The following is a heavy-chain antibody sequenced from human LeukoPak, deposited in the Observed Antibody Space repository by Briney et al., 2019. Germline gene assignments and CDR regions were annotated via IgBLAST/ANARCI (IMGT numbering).Heavy chain of an antibody. D-gene: IGHD6-13*01. V-gene: IGHV1-69*06. Sequence: ASVKVSCKASGYTFTGYYMHWVRQAPGQGLEWMGGIIPIFGTANYAQKFQGRVTITADKSTSTAYMELSSLRSEDTAVYYCARSGIAAAGMDLYYYYMDVWGKGTTVTVSS. J-gene: IGHJ6*03. CDR2: IIPIFGTA. CDR1: GYTFTGYY. CDR3: ARSGIAAAGMDLYYYYMDV.